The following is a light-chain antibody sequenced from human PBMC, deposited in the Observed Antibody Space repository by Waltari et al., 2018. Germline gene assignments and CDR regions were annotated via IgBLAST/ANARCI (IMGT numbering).Light chain of an antibody. Sequence: MTQSPATLSVSPGERATLPCRASPSVSSKLAWYQQKPGQAPRLLIYGASTRATAIPARFSGSGSGTEFTLTISSLQSEDFAVYYCQQYSNWPYTFGQGTKLEIK. CDR2: GAS. CDR1: PSVSSK. V-gene: IGKV3-15*01. J-gene: IGKJ2*01. CDR3: QQYSNWPYT.